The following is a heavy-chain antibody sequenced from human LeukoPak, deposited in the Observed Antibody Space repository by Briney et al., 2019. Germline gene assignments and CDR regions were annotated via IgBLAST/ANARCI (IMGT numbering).Heavy chain of an antibody. CDR3: ASLPFEYSSSSGDY. CDR2: ISYDGSNK. J-gene: IGHJ4*02. CDR1: GFTFSSYA. D-gene: IGHD6-6*01. V-gene: IGHV3-30-3*01. Sequence: GGSLRLSCAASGFTFSSYAMHWVRQAPGRGLEWVAVISYDGSNKYYADSVKGRFTISRDNSKNTLYLQMNSLRAEDTAVYYCASLPFEYSSSSGDYWGQGTLVTVSS.